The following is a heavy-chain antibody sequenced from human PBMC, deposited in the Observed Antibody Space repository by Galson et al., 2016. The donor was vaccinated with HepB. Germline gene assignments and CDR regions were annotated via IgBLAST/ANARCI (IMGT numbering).Heavy chain of an antibody. CDR3: ARYFPYSTDGRQQKFFDP. CDR2: VIPIFGTT. D-gene: IGHD5-24*01. V-gene: IGHV1-69*13. J-gene: IGHJ5*02. CDR1: GGTLINYA. Sequence: SVKVSCKASGGTLINYAISWLRQAPGQGLEWMGGVIPIFGTTNYGQKFQGRITITADGPTSTVYMELRSLRSDDTAVYYCARYFPYSTDGRQQKFFDPWGQGTLVTVSS.